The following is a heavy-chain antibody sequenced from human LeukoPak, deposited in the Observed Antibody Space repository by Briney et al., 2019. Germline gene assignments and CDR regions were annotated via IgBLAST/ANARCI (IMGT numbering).Heavy chain of an antibody. CDR3: ARRTTFTAMVKDAFDI. D-gene: IGHD5-18*01. CDR1: GGSINNGGYY. CDR2: IFYSGST. Sequence: SETLSLTCTVSGGSINNGGYYWSWIRQHPGKGLEWIGYIFYSGSTHYSPSLKSRVTISVDTSKTHFSLRLSSVTAADTAVYYCARRTTFTAMVKDAFDIWGQGTTVTVSS. V-gene: IGHV4-61*03. J-gene: IGHJ3*02.